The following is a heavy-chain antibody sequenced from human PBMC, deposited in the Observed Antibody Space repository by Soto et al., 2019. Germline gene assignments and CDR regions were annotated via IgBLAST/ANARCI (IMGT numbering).Heavy chain of an antibody. CDR3: AREGIGHYYYYCMDV. D-gene: IGHD3-10*01. J-gene: IGHJ6*02. CDR2: IFPIFGTA. CDR1: GGTFSSYA. Sequence: QVQLVQSGAEVKKPGSSVKVSCKASGGTFSSYAISWVRQAPGQGLEWMGGIFPIFGTANYAKKFQGRVTITADESTKTDYMELSRLRSEDTAVYYCAREGIGHYYYYCMDVWGQGTTGTVSS. V-gene: IGHV1-69*01.